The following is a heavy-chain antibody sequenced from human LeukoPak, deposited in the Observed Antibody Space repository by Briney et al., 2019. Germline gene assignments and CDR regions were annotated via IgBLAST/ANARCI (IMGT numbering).Heavy chain of an antibody. Sequence: QPGGSLRLSCATSGFTFNNNAMSWVRQAPGKGLEWVSAINGGGDATEYADSVKGRFTISRDNSKNTLYLQMNSLRAEDTAVYYCARDGYCSGSRCPRDTKDGAFDIWGQGTMVTVSS. CDR1: GFTFNNNA. CDR3: ARDGYCSGSRCPRDTKDGAFDI. V-gene: IGHV3-23*01. J-gene: IGHJ3*02. D-gene: IGHD2-15*01. CDR2: INGGGDAT.